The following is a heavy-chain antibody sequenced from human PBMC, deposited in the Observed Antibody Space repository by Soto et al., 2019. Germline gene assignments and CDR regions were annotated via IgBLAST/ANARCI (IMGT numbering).Heavy chain of an antibody. D-gene: IGHD2-2*01. CDR3: YQTDGHDAFDI. Sequence: ASVKVSCNASGYTFTSYGISWVRQTPGQGLEWMGWISAYNGNTNYAQKLQGRVTMTTDTSTSTAYMELRSLRSDDTAVYYCYQTDGHDAFDIWGQGTMVTVSS. J-gene: IGHJ3*02. CDR1: GYTFTSYG. V-gene: IGHV1-18*01. CDR2: ISAYNGNT.